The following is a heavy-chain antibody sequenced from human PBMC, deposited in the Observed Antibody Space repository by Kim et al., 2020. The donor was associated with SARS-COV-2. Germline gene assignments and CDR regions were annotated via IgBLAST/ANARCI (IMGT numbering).Heavy chain of an antibody. CDR3: ARGYSYLAYFDY. J-gene: IGHJ4*02. CDR1: GYTFTSYD. D-gene: IGHD5-18*01. V-gene: IGHV1-8*01. Sequence: ASVKVSCKASGYTFTSYDINWVRQATGQGLEWMGWMNPNSGNTGYAQKFQGRVTMTRNASISTAYMELSSLRSEDTAVYYCARGYSYLAYFDYWGQGTLVTVSS. CDR2: MNPNSGNT.